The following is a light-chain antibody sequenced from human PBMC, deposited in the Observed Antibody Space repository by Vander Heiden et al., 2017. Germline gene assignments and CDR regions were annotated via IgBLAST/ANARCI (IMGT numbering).Light chain of an antibody. CDR3: QQDDSTPHT. CDR2: WAS. Sequence: DIVMTQSPDSLAVSLGERATINCKSSQSVLYSSNNKNYLAWYQQKPGQPPKLLIYWASTRESGVPDRFSGRGSGTDFTLTIISLQAADVAVSYCQQDDSTPHTLGQGTKLELK. CDR1: QSVLYSSNNKNY. J-gene: IGKJ2*01. V-gene: IGKV4-1*01.